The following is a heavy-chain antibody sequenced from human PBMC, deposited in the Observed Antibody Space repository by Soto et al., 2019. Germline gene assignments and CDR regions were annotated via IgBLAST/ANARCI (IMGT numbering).Heavy chain of an antibody. J-gene: IGHJ3*02. CDR2: INHSGST. D-gene: IGHD3-22*01. CDR3: ARVLVVTDAFDI. V-gene: IGHV4-34*01. Sequence: SETLSLTCAVYGGSLSGYYWSWIRQPPGKGLEWIGEINHSGSTNYNPSLKSRVTISVDTSKNQFSLKLSSVTAADTAVYYCARVLVVTDAFDIWGQGTMVTVSS. CDR1: GGSLSGYY.